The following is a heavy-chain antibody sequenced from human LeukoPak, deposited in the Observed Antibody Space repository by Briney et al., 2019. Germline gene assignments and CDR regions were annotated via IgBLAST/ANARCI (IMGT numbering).Heavy chain of an antibody. D-gene: IGHD4-23*01. J-gene: IGHJ5*02. CDR3: ASHYGGNSNWFDP. V-gene: IGHV4-61*02. Sequence: PSETLSLTCTVSGGSISSGSYYWSWIRQPAGKGLEWMGRIYTSGSTSYNPSLKSRVTISVDTSKNQISLKLSSVTAADTAVYYCASHYGGNSNWFDPWGQGTLVTVSS. CDR2: IYTSGST. CDR1: GGSISSGSYY.